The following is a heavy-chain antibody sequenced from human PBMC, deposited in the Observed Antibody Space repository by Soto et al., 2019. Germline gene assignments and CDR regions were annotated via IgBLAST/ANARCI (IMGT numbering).Heavy chain of an antibody. D-gene: IGHD3-10*01. V-gene: IGHV1-69*12. CDR3: ARELGAGRRDFDS. CDR1: GGGFSSYA. Sequence: QVQLVQSGAEVKKPGSSVKVSCKASGGGFSSYAFSWVRQAPGQGLEWMGGIVPIFGPAKYAQKFQGRVTLTAEDTRRTVYMELTSRESEDTAVYYCARELGAGRRDFDSWGQGTLVSVSS. CDR2: IVPIFGPA. J-gene: IGHJ4*02.